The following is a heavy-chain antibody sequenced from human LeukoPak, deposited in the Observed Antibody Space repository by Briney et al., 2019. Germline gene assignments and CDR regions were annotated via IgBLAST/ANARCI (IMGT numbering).Heavy chain of an antibody. CDR2: IYWDDDK. J-gene: IGHJ5*02. CDR3: AHRGVRGVNLGNWFDP. CDR1: GFSLSTSGVG. Sequence: SGPTLVNPTQTLTLTCTFSGFSLSTSGVGVGWIRQPPGKALEWLALIYWDDDKRYSPSLKSRLTITKDTSKNQVVLTMTNMDPVDTATYYCAHRGVRGVNLGNWFDPWGQGTLVTVSS. D-gene: IGHD3-10*01. V-gene: IGHV2-5*02.